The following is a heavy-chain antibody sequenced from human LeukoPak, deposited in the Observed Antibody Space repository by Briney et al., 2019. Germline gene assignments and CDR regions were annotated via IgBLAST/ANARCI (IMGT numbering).Heavy chain of an antibody. J-gene: IGHJ3*02. CDR3: ARIGDDWAFDI. D-gene: IGHD4-17*01. CDR2: ISYDGSNK. CDR1: GFTFSSYG. V-gene: IGHV3-30*03. Sequence: GGSLRLSCAASGFTFSSYGMHWVRQAPGKGLEWVAVISYDGSNKYYADSVKGRFTISRDNSKNTLYLQMNSLRAEDTAVYYCARIGDDWAFDIWGQGTMVTVSS.